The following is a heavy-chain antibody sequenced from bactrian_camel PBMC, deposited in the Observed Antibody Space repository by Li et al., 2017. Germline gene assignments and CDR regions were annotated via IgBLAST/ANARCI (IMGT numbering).Heavy chain of an antibody. J-gene: IGHJ4*01. CDR3: ATNVVLGMCPRAYEWRY. D-gene: IGHD1*01. CDR2: IYSDGSKT. Sequence: HVQLVESGGDLVQPGGSLRLSCAASGFTFSSYGMTWVRQAPGKGLEWISSIYSDGSKTYYADSVKGRFTISQDNAKNTVYLQMNSLKPEDAGMYYCATNVVLGMCPRAYEWRYWGQGTQVTVS. V-gene: IGHV3-2*01. CDR1: GFTFSSYG.